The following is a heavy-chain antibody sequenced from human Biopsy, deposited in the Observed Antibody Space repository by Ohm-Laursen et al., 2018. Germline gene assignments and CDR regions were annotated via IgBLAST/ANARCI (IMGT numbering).Heavy chain of an antibody. D-gene: IGHD2-15*01. CDR2: LSGSGGST. Sequence: GSLRLFCSASGFTFNTYAMTWVRQAPGKGLEWVSGLSGSGGSTFYADSVRGRFTISRDNSENTLYLQMNSLRAEDTAVYYCAKGQVVVGAFDIWGQGTVVTVSS. CDR1: GFTFNTYA. CDR3: AKGQVVVGAFDI. J-gene: IGHJ3*02. V-gene: IGHV3-23*01.